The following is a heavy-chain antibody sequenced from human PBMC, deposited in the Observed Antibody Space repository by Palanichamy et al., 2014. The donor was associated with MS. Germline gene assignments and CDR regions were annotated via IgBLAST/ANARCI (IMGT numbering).Heavy chain of an antibody. CDR2: ISSSGEST. CDR3: AKEDFWASFDY. D-gene: IGHD3-3*01. CDR1: GLSFSSYA. Sequence: EVQLLESGGGLVQPGGSLRLSCEASGLSFSSYAMTWVRQPPGKGLEWVSGISSSGESTDYADSVKGRFTISRDNSKNTVYLQMDSLRVEDTAVYYCAKEDFWASFDYWGRGTLVTVSS. V-gene: IGHV3-23*01. J-gene: IGHJ4*02.